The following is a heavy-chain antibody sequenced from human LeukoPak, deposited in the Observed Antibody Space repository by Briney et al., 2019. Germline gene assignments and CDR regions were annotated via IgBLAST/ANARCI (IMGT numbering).Heavy chain of an antibody. Sequence: PGGSLRLSCAASGFTVSSNYMSWVRQAPGKGLEWVSVIYSGGSTYYADSVKGRFTISRDNSKNTLYLQMNSLRAEDTAVYYCATARRDGYNYATSYYFDYWGQGTLVTVSS. CDR2: IYSGGST. CDR1: GFTVSSNY. CDR3: ATARRDGYNYATSYYFDY. V-gene: IGHV3-53*01. D-gene: IGHD5-24*01. J-gene: IGHJ4*02.